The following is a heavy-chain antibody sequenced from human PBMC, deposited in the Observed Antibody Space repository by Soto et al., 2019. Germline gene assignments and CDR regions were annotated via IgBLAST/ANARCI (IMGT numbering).Heavy chain of an antibody. CDR3: ARETGGNDLDY. D-gene: IGHD2-8*01. CDR1: GGAVTSGSYY. V-gene: IGHV4-61*01. CDR2: ISYSGST. J-gene: IGHJ4*02. Sequence: ETLSLTCTVSGGAVTSGSYYFIGIRQPPGKGLEWIGYISYSGSTNYNPSLKSRVTISVDTSKNQFSLKLSSVTAADTAVYYCARETGGNDLDYWGQGTLVTSPQ.